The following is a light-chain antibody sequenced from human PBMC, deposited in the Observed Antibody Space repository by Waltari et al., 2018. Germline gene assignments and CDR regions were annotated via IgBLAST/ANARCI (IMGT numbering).Light chain of an antibody. J-gene: IGKJ1*01. CDR1: QSVSSY. CDR2: AAS. CDR3: QQSSSTPPWT. Sequence: DIQMTQSPSSLSASVGDRVTITCRASQSVSSYLNWYQQKPGKAPMLLIYAASSLQSGVPSRFSGSGSGTDFALTISSLQPEDFATYYCQQSSSTPPWTFGQGTKVEIK. V-gene: IGKV1-39*01.